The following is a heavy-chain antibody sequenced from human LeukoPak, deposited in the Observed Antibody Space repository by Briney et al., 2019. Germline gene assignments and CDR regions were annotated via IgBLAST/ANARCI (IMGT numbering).Heavy chain of an antibody. CDR2: IYYRGST. V-gene: IGHV4-39*07. CDR1: GGSISSYY. Sequence: SETLSLTCTVSGGSISSYYWSWIRQPPGKGLEWIGIIYYRGSTYYNPSLNSRVTISVDTSKNQFSLRLSSATAADTAVYYCARVLYYYYYMDVWGKGTTVTVSS. J-gene: IGHJ6*03. CDR3: ARVLYYYYYMDV.